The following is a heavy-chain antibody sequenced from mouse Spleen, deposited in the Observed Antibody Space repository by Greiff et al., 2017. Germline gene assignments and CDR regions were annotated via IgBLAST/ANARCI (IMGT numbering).Heavy chain of an antibody. CDR2: IDPNSGGT. CDR3: ARSDYDGSYWFAY. Sequence: QVQLQQPGAELVRPGTSVKLSCKASGYTFTSYWMHWVKQRPGQGLEWIGVIDPNSGGTKYNEKFKSKATLTVDKPSSTAYMQLSSLTSEDSAVYYCARSDYDGSYWFAYWGQGTLVTVSA. D-gene: IGHD1-1*01. J-gene: IGHJ3*01. V-gene: IGHV1-72*01. CDR1: GYTFTSYW.